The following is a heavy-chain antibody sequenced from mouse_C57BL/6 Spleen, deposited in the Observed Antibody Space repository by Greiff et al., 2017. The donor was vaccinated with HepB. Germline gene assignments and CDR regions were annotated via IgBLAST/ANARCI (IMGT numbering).Heavy chain of an antibody. CDR2: ISYDGSN. D-gene: IGHD1-1*01. CDR3: AIEEFHYRRYYFDY. Sequence: EVKLQESGPGLVKPSQSLSLTCSVTGYSITSGYYWNWIRQFPGNKLEWMGYISYDGSNNYNPSLKNLISITRDPSKNQFFLKLNSVTTEDTATYYCAIEEFHYRRYYFDYWGQGTTLTVSS. J-gene: IGHJ2*01. V-gene: IGHV3-6*01. CDR1: GYSITSGYY.